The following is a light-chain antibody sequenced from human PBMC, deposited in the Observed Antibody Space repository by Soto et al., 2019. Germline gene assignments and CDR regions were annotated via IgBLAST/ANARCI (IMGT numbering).Light chain of an antibody. Sequence: EVAMTQSPATLSVSPGERATLSCRASQSVSSKLAWYRQRPGQAPRLLVSRASVRATDIPSRFSGSGSGTEFTLTISSLQSEDFAVYFCQQYNSWPRTFGQGTNVEI. J-gene: IGKJ1*01. V-gene: IGKV3-15*01. CDR1: QSVSSK. CDR2: RAS. CDR3: QQYNSWPRT.